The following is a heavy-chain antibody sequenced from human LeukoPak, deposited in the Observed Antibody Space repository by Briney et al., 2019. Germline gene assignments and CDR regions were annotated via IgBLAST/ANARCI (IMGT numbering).Heavy chain of an antibody. J-gene: IGHJ3*02. D-gene: IGHD5-18*01. CDR2: IYTSGST. V-gene: IGHV4-61*02. CDR1: GGSISSGSYY. Sequence: SQTLSLTCTVSGGSISSGSYYWSWIRQPAGKGLEWIGRIYTSGSTNYKPSLKSRVTISVDTSKNQFSLKLSSVTAADTAVYYCARERGYSYGPDGFDIWGQGKMVTVS. CDR3: ARERGYSYGPDGFDI.